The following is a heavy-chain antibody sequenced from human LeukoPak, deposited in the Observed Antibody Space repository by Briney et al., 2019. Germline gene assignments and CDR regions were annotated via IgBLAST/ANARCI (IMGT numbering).Heavy chain of an antibody. D-gene: IGHD4-17*01. J-gene: IGHJ4*02. CDR1: GYTFTSYG. CDR3: ARHYDCGDYGDGVFDY. V-gene: IGHV1-18*04. Sequence: ASVNVSCKASGYTFTSYGISWVRQAPGQGREWMGWISAYNGNTNYAQKLQGRVTMTTDTSTSTAYMELRSLRSDDTAVYYCARHYDCGDYGDGVFDYWGQGTLVTVSS. CDR2: ISAYNGNT.